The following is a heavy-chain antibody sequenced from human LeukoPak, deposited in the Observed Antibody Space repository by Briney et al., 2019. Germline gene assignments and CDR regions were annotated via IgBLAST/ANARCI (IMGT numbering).Heavy chain of an antibody. CDR1: GFSFSTKW. J-gene: IGHJ4*02. CDR2: MISNNNGGTT. Sequence: GGALRLSCEASGFSFSTKWMSWVRQAPGKGVEWVGRMISNNNGGTTDYAAPVKGRFTISRDDSRNTLLLQMNSLKIDDTAVYYCTTERWGIDSWGQGTLVTVSS. CDR3: TTERWGIDS. V-gene: IGHV3-15*01. D-gene: IGHD3-16*01.